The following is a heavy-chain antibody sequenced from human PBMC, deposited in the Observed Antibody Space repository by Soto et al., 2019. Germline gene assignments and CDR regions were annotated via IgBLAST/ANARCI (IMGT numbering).Heavy chain of an antibody. CDR1: GGTFSSYA. Sequence: QVQLVQSGAEVKKPGSSVKVSCKASGGTFSSYAISWVRQAPGQGLEWMGGIIPIFGTANYAQKFQGRVTITENDSTSTADMELSSLRSEDKAVYYCARDGSSDKRAKNWGQGTLVTVSS. D-gene: IGHD1-26*01. CDR3: ARDGSSDKRAKN. CDR2: IIPIFGTA. J-gene: IGHJ4*02. V-gene: IGHV1-69*01.